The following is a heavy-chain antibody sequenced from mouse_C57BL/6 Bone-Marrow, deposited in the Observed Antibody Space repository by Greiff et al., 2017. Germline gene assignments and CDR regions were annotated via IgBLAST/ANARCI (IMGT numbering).Heavy chain of an antibody. V-gene: IGHV1-76*01. CDR1: GYTFTDYY. Sequence: QVQLQQSGAELVRPGASVKLSCKASGYTFTDYYINWVKQRPGQGLEWIARIYPGSGNTYYNEKFKGKATLTAEKSSSTAYMQLSSLTSEDSAVYFCARSSAIYYYGSSRYWYFDVWGTGTTVTVSS. CDR2: IYPGSGNT. J-gene: IGHJ1*03. D-gene: IGHD1-1*01. CDR3: ARSSAIYYYGSSRYWYFDV.